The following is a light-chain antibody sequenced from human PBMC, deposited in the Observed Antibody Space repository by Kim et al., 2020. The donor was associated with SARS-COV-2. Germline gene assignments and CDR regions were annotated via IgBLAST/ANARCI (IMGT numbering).Light chain of an antibody. CDR2: ANN. V-gene: IGLV1-44*01. CDR3: ASWDDSPNGVV. J-gene: IGLJ3*02. CDR1: RSNIGSNT. Sequence: QSVVTQSPSTSATPGQTVTISCSGSRSNIGSNTVSWYQFLPGAAPRLLIFANNQRPSGVPDRFSASKSGTSTSLVISGLQPDDEAEYFCASWDDSPNGVVFGGGTQLTVL.